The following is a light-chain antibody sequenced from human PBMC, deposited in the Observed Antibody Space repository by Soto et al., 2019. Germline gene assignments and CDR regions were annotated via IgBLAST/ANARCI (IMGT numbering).Light chain of an antibody. V-gene: IGKV3-20*01. J-gene: IGKJ1*01. CDR2: GAC. Sequence: EVILTQSACTLSLTTGERATLSCRASQSLSSSYLACYQQKPGQAPRLLISGACSRATGIPDRFSGSGSGTDFTLTINRLEPEDFAVYFCQQYGTSPTWTFGQGTKVAIK. CDR1: QSLSSSY. CDR3: QQYGTSPTWT.